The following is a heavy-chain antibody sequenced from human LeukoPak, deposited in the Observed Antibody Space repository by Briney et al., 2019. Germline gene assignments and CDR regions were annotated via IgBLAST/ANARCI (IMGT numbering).Heavy chain of an antibody. CDR1: GFTFDDYA. D-gene: IGHD1-26*01. CDR2: ISWDSGSI. V-gene: IGHV3-9*01. J-gene: IGHJ6*02. CDR3: AKDRGVGATAYYYGMDV. Sequence: GGSLRLSCAASGFTFDDYAMYWVRQAPGKGLEWVSGISWDSGSIGYADSVKGRFTISRDNAKNSLYLQMNSLRAEDTAVYYCAKDRGVGATAYYYGMDVWGQGTTVTVSS.